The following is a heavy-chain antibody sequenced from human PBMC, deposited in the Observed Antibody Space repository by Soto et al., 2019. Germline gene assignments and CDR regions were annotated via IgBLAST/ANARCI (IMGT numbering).Heavy chain of an antibody. CDR1: GFIFSNYA. V-gene: IGHV3-23*01. CDR3: ARDFQYIIGCHVL. CDR2: ISGDGGST. D-gene: IGHD6-19*01. J-gene: IGHJ4*02. Sequence: EVQLLESGGGLVHPGGSLRLSCAASGFIFSNYAMSWVRQAPGKGLEWVSGISGDGGSTYYAGSVKGRFTISRDNSKNTLCLQMNSPRVEDWAVYFFARDFQYIIGCHVLWRQGTLVTVSS.